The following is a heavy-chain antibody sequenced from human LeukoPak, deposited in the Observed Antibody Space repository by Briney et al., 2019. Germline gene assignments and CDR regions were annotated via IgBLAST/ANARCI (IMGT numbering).Heavy chain of an antibody. CDR3: ANYGDYQYFDY. J-gene: IGHJ4*02. V-gene: IGHV3-64*04. CDR1: GFTFSTYA. Sequence: PGGSLRLSCSASGFTFSTYAVHWVRQAPGKGLEFVSAISSNGGSTFYADSVKGRFTISRDNSKNTLYLQMNSLKTDDTAVYYCANYGDYQYFDYWGQGTPVTVSS. CDR2: ISSNGGST. D-gene: IGHD4-17*01.